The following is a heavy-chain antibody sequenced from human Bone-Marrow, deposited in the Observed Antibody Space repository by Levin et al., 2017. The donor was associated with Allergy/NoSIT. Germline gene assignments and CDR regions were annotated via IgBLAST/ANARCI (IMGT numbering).Heavy chain of an antibody. CDR2: ISGSGGST. J-gene: IGHJ5*02. CDR3: AKDRFLTTVTTYHWFDP. D-gene: IGHD4-17*01. Sequence: GESLKISCAASGFTFSSYAMSWVRQAPGKGLEWVSAISGSGGSTYYADSVKGRFTISRDNSKNTLYLQMNSLRAEDTAVYYCAKDRFLTTVTTYHWFDPWGQGTLVTVSS. V-gene: IGHV3-23*01. CDR1: GFTFSSYA.